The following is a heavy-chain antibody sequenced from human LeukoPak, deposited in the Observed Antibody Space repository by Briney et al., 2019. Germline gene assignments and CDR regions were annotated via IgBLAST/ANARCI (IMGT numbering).Heavy chain of an antibody. CDR1: GFTFSDYW. D-gene: IGHD1-26*01. Sequence: GGSLRLSCAASGFTFSDYWMHWVRQAPGKGLEWVARIYSDVRRIKYADSVKGRFTISRDNAKNTLYLQMNALRVEDTAVYYCATSPVISGDWGQGTLVTVSS. V-gene: IGHV3-74*03. CDR2: IYSDVRRI. CDR3: ATSPVISGD. J-gene: IGHJ4*02.